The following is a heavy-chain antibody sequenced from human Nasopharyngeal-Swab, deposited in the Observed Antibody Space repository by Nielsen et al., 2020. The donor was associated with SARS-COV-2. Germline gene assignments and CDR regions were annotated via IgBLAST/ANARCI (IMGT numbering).Heavy chain of an antibody. CDR3: ARDGGNNGYCSSTSCSISGWFDP. D-gene: IGHD2-2*01. CDR1: GFTFSSYW. J-gene: IGHJ5*02. CDR2: IKHDGSEK. V-gene: IGHV3-7*01. Sequence: GESLKISCAASGFTFSSYWMSWVRQAPGKGLEWVANIKHDGSEKYYVDSVKGRFTISRDNAKNSLYLQMNSLRAEDTAVYYCARDGGNNGYCSSTSCSISGWFDPWGQGTLVTVSS.